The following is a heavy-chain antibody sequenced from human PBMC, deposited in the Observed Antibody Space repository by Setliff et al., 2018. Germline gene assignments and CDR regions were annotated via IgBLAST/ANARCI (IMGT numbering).Heavy chain of an antibody. CDR2: IKQDGSEK. Sequence: LRLSCAASGFTFSSYWMSWVRQAPGKGLEWVANIKQDGSEKYYVDSVKGRFTISRDNAKNSLYLQMNSLRAEDTAVYYCARDDSSGYYYVFDYWGQGTLVTVSS. D-gene: IGHD3-22*01. J-gene: IGHJ4*02. CDR3: ARDDSSGYYYVFDY. V-gene: IGHV3-7*01. CDR1: GFTFSSYW.